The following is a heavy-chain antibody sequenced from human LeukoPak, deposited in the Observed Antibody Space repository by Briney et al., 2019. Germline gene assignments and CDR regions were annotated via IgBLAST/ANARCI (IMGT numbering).Heavy chain of an antibody. J-gene: IGHJ4*02. CDR3: ARGGIVLMVYATFDY. Sequence: SETLSPTCAVYGGSFSGYYWSWIRQPPGKGLEWIGEINHSGSTNYNPSLKSRVTISLDTSKNQFSLKLSSVTAADTAVYYCARGGIVLMVYATFDYWGQGTLVTVSS. V-gene: IGHV4-34*01. CDR2: INHSGST. CDR1: GGSFSGYY. D-gene: IGHD2-8*01.